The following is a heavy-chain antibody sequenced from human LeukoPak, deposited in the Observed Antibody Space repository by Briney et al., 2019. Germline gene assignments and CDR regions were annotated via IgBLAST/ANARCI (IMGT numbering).Heavy chain of an antibody. Sequence: GRSLRLSCTVSGFILGDYGLSWVRQAPGKGLEWVSAISTGGDTIYYADSVKGRFTVSRDNSKNTVYVEMNSLRAEDTAMYYCARGPYYGSGSHFSYYGMDVWGQGTTVTVSS. V-gene: IGHV3-23*01. CDR3: ARGPYYGSGSHFSYYGMDV. D-gene: IGHD3-10*01. J-gene: IGHJ6*02. CDR2: ISTGGDTI. CDR1: GFILGDYG.